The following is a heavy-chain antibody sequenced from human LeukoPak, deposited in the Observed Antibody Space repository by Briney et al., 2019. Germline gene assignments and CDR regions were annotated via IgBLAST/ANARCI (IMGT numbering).Heavy chain of an antibody. Sequence: ASAKVSCKVSGYTLTELSMHWVRQAPGKGLEWMGGFDPEDGETIYAQKFQGRVTMTEDTSTDTAYMELSSLRSEDTAVYYCATSRTAMVSGPEYYFDYWGQGTLVTVSS. D-gene: IGHD5-18*01. CDR2: FDPEDGET. CDR3: ATSRTAMVSGPEYYFDY. CDR1: GYTLTELS. V-gene: IGHV1-24*01. J-gene: IGHJ4*02.